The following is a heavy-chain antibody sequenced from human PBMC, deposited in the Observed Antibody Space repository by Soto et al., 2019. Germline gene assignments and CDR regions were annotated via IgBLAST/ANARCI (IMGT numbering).Heavy chain of an antibody. CDR1: GDTFNFYT. CDR3: ATIYGTGSTHIDD. D-gene: IGHD3-10*01. CDR2: IIPILGMS. Sequence: QVQLVQSGAEVKKPGSSVRVSCTASGDTFNFYTISWVRQVPGQGPEWMGRIIPILGMSNYAQKFQGRVTMRADKSTSTGYITLGGLTSDDTAVYYGATIYGTGSTHIDDWGQGTLVTVSS. V-gene: IGHV1-69*02. J-gene: IGHJ4*02.